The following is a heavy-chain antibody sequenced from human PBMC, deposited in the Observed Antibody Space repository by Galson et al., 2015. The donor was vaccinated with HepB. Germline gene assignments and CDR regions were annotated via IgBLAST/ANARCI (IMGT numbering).Heavy chain of an antibody. CDR3: ARSTGIAVAGAFDI. CDR1: GGSISSYY. D-gene: IGHD6-19*01. Sequence: SETLSLTCTVSGGSISSYYWSWIRQPAGKGLEWIGRIYTGGSTYYNPSLKSRVTISVDTSKNQFSLKLSSVTAADTAVYYCARSTGIAVAGAFDIWGQGTMVTVSS. J-gene: IGHJ3*02. CDR2: IYTGGST. V-gene: IGHV4-4*07.